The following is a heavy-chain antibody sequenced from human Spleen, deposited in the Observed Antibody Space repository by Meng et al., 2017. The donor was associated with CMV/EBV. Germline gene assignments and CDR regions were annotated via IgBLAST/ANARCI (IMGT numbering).Heavy chain of an antibody. D-gene: IGHD2-2*01. CDR3: AREPTDCSSTSCYLDY. CDR1: AYPFTGYY. J-gene: IGHJ4*02. CDR2: INPNSGGT. Sequence: SAYPFTGYYLPWVRQAPGQGLEWMGWINPNSGGTNYAQKFQGRVTMTRDTSISTAYMELSRLRSDDTAVYYCAREPTDCSSTSCYLDYWGQGTLVTVSS. V-gene: IGHV1-2*02.